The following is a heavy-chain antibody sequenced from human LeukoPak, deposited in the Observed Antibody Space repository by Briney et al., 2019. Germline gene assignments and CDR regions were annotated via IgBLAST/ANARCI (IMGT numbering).Heavy chain of an antibody. Sequence: GGSLRLSCAASGFTFSSYAMHWVRQAPGKGLEWVAVISYDGSNKYYADSVKGRFTISRDNSKNTLYLQMNSLRAEDTAVYYCASGAAAGMGDFDYWGQGTLVTVSS. D-gene: IGHD6-13*01. V-gene: IGHV3-30*01. CDR1: GFTFSSYA. J-gene: IGHJ4*02. CDR2: ISYDGSNK. CDR3: ASGAAAGMGDFDY.